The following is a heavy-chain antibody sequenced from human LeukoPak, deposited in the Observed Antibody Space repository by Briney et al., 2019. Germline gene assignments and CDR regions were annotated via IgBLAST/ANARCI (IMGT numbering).Heavy chain of an antibody. CDR1: GGSFSGYY. V-gene: IGHV4-34*01. CDR2: INHSGST. J-gene: IGHJ4*02. D-gene: IGHD2-15*01. Sequence: SETLSLTCGVYGGSFSGYYWSWIRQPPGKGLEWIGEINHSGSTNYNPSLKSRVTISVDTSKNQFSLKLSSVTAADTAVYYCARGLPDIVVVVAATIFDYWGQGTLVTVSS. CDR3: ARGLPDIVVVVAATIFDY.